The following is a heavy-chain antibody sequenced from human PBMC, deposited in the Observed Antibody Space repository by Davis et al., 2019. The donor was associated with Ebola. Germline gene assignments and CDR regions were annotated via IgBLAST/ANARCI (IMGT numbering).Heavy chain of an antibody. D-gene: IGHD5-24*01. J-gene: IGHJ4*02. CDR3: ATMGY. CDR2: IKQDGSEK. V-gene: IGHV3-7*03. Sequence: GESLKISCAASGFTFSNSWMSWVRQAPGKGLEWVANIKQDGSEKYYVDSVKGRFTISRDNAKNSLYLQMNSLRAEDTAVYYCATMGYWGQGTLVTVSS. CDR1: GFTFSNSW.